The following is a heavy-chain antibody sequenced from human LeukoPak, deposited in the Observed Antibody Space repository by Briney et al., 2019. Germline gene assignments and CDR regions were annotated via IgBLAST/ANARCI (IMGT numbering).Heavy chain of an antibody. Sequence: KPSETPSPTCTVSGGSISSYYWGWIRQPPGEGPEWIGYIYYSGSTNYNPSLKSRVTISVDTSKNQFSLKLSSVTAADTAVYYCARNAGDQIYFDYWGQGTLVTVSS. CDR1: GGSISSYY. J-gene: IGHJ4*02. V-gene: IGHV4-59*01. CDR3: ARNAGDQIYFDY. D-gene: IGHD7-27*01. CDR2: IYYSGST.